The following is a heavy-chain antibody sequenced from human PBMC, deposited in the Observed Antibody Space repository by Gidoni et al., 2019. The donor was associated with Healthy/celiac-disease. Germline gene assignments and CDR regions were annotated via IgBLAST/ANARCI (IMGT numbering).Heavy chain of an antibody. CDR3: ARDRGYSYGLSYWYFDL. V-gene: IGHV1-2*02. Sequence: QVQLVQSGAEVKKPGASVKVSCKASGYTFTGYYMHWVRQAPGQGLEWMGWINPNSGGTNYAQKFQGRVTMTRDTSISTAYMELSRLRSDDTAVYYCARDRGYSYGLSYWYFDLWGRGTLVTVSS. D-gene: IGHD5-18*01. J-gene: IGHJ2*01. CDR1: GYTFTGYY. CDR2: INPNSGGT.